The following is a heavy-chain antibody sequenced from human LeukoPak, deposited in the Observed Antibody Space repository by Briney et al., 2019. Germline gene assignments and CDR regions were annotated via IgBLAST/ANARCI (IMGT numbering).Heavy chain of an antibody. Sequence: PSETLSLTCTVSGGSISSGSYYWSWIRQPAGKGLEWIGRIYTSGSTNYNPSLKSRVTISVDTSKNQFSLKLSSVTAADTAVYYCARAVRGDKGYYYYYMDVWGKGTTVTISS. V-gene: IGHV4-61*02. CDR1: GGSISSGSYY. CDR2: IYTSGST. J-gene: IGHJ6*03. D-gene: IGHD3-10*01. CDR3: ARAVRGDKGYYYYYMDV.